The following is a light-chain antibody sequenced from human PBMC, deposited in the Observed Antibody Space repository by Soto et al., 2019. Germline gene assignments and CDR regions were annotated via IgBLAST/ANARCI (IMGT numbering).Light chain of an antibody. CDR3: ISYTSDDVRYV. J-gene: IGLJ1*01. Sequence: QSALTQPASVSGTPGQSITISCTGSNXDVGLYDLVSWYQHHPGRAPKLIVSEVSHRPSGISNRFSGSKSGNTASLTISGLQSEDEADYYCISYTSDDVRYVFGTGTKVTVL. V-gene: IGLV2-14*01. CDR1: NXDVGLYDL. CDR2: EVS.